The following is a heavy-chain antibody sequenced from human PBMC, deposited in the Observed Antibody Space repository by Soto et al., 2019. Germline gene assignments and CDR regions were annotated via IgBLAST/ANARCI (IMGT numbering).Heavy chain of an antibody. CDR3: ARVRGDYGILTSTENWFDP. CDR2: IIPILGIA. V-gene: IGHV1-69*02. CDR1: GGTFSSYT. Sequence: ASVKVSCKASGGTFSSYTISWVRQAPGQGLEWMGRIIPILGIANYAQKFQGRVTITADKSTSTAYMELSSLRSEDTAVYYCARVRGDYGILTSTENWFDPWGQGTLVTVSS. J-gene: IGHJ5*02. D-gene: IGHD3-9*01.